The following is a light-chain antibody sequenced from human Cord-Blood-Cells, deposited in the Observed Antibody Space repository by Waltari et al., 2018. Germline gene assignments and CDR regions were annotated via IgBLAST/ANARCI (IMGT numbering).Light chain of an antibody. V-gene: IGLV1-40*01. J-gene: IGLJ2*01. CDR2: GNI. CDR1: SSNIGAGYD. Sequence: QSVLTQPPSVSGAPGQRVTISCTGSSSNIGAGYDVHWYQQPPGTAPKLLIYGNINRTSGDPDRFAGSKSGTSASLAITGLQAEDEADYYCQSYDSSLSGVVFGGGTKLTVL. CDR3: QSYDSSLSGVV.